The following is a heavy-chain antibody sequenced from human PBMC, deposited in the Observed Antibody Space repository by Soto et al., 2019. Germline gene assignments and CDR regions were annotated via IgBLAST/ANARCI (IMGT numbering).Heavy chain of an antibody. CDR1: GYTFTSYG. V-gene: IGHV1-18*01. D-gene: IGHD3-10*01. CDR3: ARVEWFGELPRGWFDP. J-gene: IGHJ5*02. CDR2: ISAYNGNT. Sequence: GASVKVSCKASGYTFTSYGIGWVRQAPGQGLEWMGWISAYNGNTNYAQKLQGRVTMTTDTSTSTAYMELRSLRSDDTAVYYCARVEWFGELPRGWFDPWGQGTLVTVSS.